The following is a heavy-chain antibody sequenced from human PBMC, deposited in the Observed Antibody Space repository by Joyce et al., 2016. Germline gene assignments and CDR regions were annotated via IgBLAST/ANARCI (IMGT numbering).Heavy chain of an antibody. J-gene: IGHJ3*02. CDR3: AARIVGAATRAFDI. D-gene: IGHD1-26*01. CDR2: IIPMFGTA. V-gene: IGHV1-69*01. Sequence: VQLVKSGAEVKKPGSSVKVSCKASGGTFSSYAFSGVRQAPGQGLEWMGGIIPMFGTANYAQKFQGRVTIIADESTTTAYRELSSLRSEDTAVYYCAARIVGAATRAFDIWGQGTMVTVSS. CDR1: GGTFSSYA.